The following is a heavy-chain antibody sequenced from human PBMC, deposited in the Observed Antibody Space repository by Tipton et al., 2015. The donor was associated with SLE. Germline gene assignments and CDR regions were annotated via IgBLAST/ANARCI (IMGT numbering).Heavy chain of an antibody. CDR3: VRGLGEIDYGDYGDL. V-gene: IGHV4-34*01. CDR2: ISDSEIT. D-gene: IGHD4-17*01. Sequence: TLSLTCAVYGGSISGDYWSWIRQPPGEGLEWIGEISDSEITDYNPSLKSRVNISADTSKNQFSLRLTSVTAADTAVYYCVRGLGEIDYGDYGDLWGQGTLVTVSS. CDR1: GGSISGDY. J-gene: IGHJ5*02.